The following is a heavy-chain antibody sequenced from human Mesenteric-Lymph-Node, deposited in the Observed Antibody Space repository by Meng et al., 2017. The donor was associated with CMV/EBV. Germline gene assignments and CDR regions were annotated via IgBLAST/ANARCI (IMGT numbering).Heavy chain of an antibody. J-gene: IGHJ4*02. Sequence: SCKASGGTFNSYAIGWVRQAPGQGLEWMGGIIPIFGTANYAQKFQGRVTITTDESTSTAYMELSSLRSEDTAVYYCARARRPYYFDYWGQGTLVTVSS. CDR1: GGTFNSYA. CDR2: IIPIFGTA. D-gene: IGHD5-24*01. V-gene: IGHV1-69*05. CDR3: ARARRPYYFDY.